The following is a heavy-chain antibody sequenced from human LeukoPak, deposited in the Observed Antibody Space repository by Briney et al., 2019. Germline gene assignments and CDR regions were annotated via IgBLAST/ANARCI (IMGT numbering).Heavy chain of an antibody. CDR2: IIPILGIA. D-gene: IGHD5-18*01. CDR1: GGTFSSYT. Sequence: SVKVSCTASGGTFSSYTISWVRQAPGQGLEWMGRIIPILGIANYAQKFQGRVTITADKSTSTAYMELSSLRSEDTAVYYCARDTVPYSYGPSFDYWGQGTLVTVSS. V-gene: IGHV1-69*04. CDR3: ARDTVPYSYGPSFDY. J-gene: IGHJ4*02.